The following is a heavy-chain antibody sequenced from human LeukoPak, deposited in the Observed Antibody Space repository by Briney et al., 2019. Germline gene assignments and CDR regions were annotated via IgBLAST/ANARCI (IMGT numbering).Heavy chain of an antibody. Sequence: PSETLSLTCAVYGGSFSGYYWSWIRQPPGKGLEWIGEINHSGSTNYSPSLKSRVTISVDTSKNQFSLKLSSVTAADTAVYYCARGPLYYDYVWGSYRYGPALDYWGQGTLVTVSS. CDR2: INHSGST. D-gene: IGHD3-16*02. CDR3: ARGPLYYDYVWGSYRYGPALDY. J-gene: IGHJ4*02. V-gene: IGHV4-34*01. CDR1: GGSFSGYY.